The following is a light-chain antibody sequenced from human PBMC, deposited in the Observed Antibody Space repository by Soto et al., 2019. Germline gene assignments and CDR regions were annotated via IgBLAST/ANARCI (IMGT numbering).Light chain of an antibody. CDR3: QQYSVYWT. J-gene: IGKJ1*01. V-gene: IGKV3-11*01. CDR2: GAS. Sequence: EIVLTQSPATLCLSPGERATPSCRASQSVSSYLAWYQQKPGQAPRLLIYGASSRATGIPDRFSGSGSGTEFTLTINSLQPDDFATYYCQQYSVYWTFGQGTKVDIK. CDR1: QSVSSY.